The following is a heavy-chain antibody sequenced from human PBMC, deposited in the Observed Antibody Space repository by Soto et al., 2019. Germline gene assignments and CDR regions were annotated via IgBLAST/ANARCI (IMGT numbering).Heavy chain of an antibody. CDR1: GFTFSRYG. CDR2: ISYDGNNK. V-gene: IGHV3-30*18. Sequence: QVQLVESGGGVVQPGRSLRLSCAASGFTFSRYGMHWVRQAPGKGLEWVAVISYDGNNKYYGDSVKGRFTISRDDSKNTVFLEMNRLRAEDTAGYSIAKDARPCTSGVCLHNWVDPWGQGTLVTVSS. J-gene: IGHJ5*02. CDR3: AKDARPCTSGVCLHNWVDP. D-gene: IGHD2-8*01.